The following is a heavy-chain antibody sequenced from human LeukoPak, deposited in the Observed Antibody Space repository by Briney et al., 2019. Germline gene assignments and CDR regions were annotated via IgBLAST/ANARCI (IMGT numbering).Heavy chain of an antibody. Sequence: SETLSLTCTVSGDSISSYYWSWIRQPPGKGLEWIGYIYYSGSTNYNPSLKSRLTISVDTSKNQFSLKLTSVTAADTAVYYCARDRYFDWFHAFDIWGHGTMVTVSS. CDR1: GDSISSYY. CDR2: IYYSGST. CDR3: ARDRYFDWFHAFDI. J-gene: IGHJ3*02. V-gene: IGHV4-59*01. D-gene: IGHD3-9*01.